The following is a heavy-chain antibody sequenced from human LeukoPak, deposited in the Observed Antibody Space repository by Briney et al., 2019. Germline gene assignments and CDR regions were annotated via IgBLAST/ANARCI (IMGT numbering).Heavy chain of an antibody. Sequence: ASVKVSCKASTYTFTTYGFSWVRQAPGQGLEWMGWISAYNGNTNYAQKLQGRVTMTTDTSTSTAYMELRSLRSDDTAVYYCARVLGSPYYYDSSAYLDYWGQGTLVTVSS. J-gene: IGHJ4*02. CDR2: ISAYNGNT. D-gene: IGHD3-22*01. CDR3: ARVLGSPYYYDSSAYLDY. V-gene: IGHV1-18*01. CDR1: TYTFTTYG.